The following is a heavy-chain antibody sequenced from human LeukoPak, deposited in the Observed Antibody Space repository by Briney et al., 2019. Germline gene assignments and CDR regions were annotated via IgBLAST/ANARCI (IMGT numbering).Heavy chain of an antibody. J-gene: IGHJ4*02. CDR1: GGSISSYY. D-gene: IGHD3-16*02. V-gene: IGHV4-4*07. CDR3: ARRGPSYVWGSYRYYYFDY. Sequence: PSETLSLTCTVSGGSISSYYWSWIRQPAGKGLEWIGRIYTSGSTNYNPSLKSRVTMSVDTSKNQFSLKLSFVTAADTAVYYCARRGPSYVWGSYRYYYFDYWGQGTLVTVSS. CDR2: IYTSGST.